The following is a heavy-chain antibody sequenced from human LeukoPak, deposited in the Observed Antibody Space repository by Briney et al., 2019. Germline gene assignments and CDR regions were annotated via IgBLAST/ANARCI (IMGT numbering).Heavy chain of an antibody. CDR2: INPKSGGT. CDR1: GYTFSGYY. V-gene: IGHV1-2*02. J-gene: IGHJ4*02. Sequence: ASVKASCEASGYTFSGYYMHWVRQAPGQGLEWMGWINPKSGGTNEAQKFHDRVTMTRDTSIRTAYMEVSRLRSDDTAVYYCARSPDILTGENFDYWGQGTLVTVSS. CDR3: ARSPDILTGENFDY. D-gene: IGHD3-9*01.